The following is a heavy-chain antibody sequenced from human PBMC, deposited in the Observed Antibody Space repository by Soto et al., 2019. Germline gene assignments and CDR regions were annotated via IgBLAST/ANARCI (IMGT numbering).Heavy chain of an antibody. CDR2: INWNGGST. V-gene: IGHV3-20*01. CDR3: ARASSVYGDYGLMGTYAFDI. J-gene: IGHJ3*02. Sequence: EVQLVESGGGVVRPGGSLRLSCAASGFTFDDYGMSWVRQAPGKGLEWVSGINWNGGSTGYADSVKGRFTISRDNAKNSLYLQMNSLRAEDTALYHCARASSVYGDYGLMGTYAFDIWGQGTMVTVSS. CDR1: GFTFDDYG. D-gene: IGHD4-17*01.